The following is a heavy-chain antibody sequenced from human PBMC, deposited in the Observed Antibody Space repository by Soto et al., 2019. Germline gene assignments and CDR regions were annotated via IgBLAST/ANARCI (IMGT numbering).Heavy chain of an antibody. CDR1: GFTFSSYG. V-gene: IGHV3-33*01. Sequence: QVQLVESGGGVVQPGRSLRLSCAASGFTFSSYGMHWVRQAPGKGLEWVAVIWYDGSNKYYADSVKGRFTISRDNSKNTLYLQMNSLRAEDTAVYYCARDKRPYCSGGSCYWGLFDYWGQGTLVTVSS. CDR3: ARDKRPYCSGGSCYWGLFDY. D-gene: IGHD2-15*01. CDR2: IWYDGSNK. J-gene: IGHJ4*02.